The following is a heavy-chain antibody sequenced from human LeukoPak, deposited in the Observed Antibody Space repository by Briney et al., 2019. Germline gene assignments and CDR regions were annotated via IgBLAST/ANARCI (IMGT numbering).Heavy chain of an antibody. J-gene: IGHJ6*02. Sequence: PGASLRLSCSASGFTFGTYLMSWVRQAPGTGLEWVSSISSSSTYIYYGDSVKGRFTVSRDNARNSVSLQMNSLRADDTAVYYCARGTVVLLSAMDVWGQGTTVIVSS. CDR2: ISSSSTYI. V-gene: IGHV3-21*01. D-gene: IGHD2-15*01. CDR1: GFTFGTYL. CDR3: ARGTVVLLSAMDV.